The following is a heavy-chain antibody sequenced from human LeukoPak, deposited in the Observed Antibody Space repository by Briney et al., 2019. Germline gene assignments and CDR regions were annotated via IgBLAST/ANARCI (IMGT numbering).Heavy chain of an antibody. V-gene: IGHV1-46*01. J-gene: IGHJ4*02. CDR3: ARSSFLWYFDS. CDR2: ILPGGGST. CDR1: GYTFTNYY. Sequence: VSVKVSCKASGYTFTNYYIHCMRQAPGQGLEWMGVILPGGGSTSYAQKFQGRVTMTRDMSTNTVYMVLSSLRSEDTAVYYCARSSFLWYFDSWGQGTLVTVSS. D-gene: IGHD3-16*01.